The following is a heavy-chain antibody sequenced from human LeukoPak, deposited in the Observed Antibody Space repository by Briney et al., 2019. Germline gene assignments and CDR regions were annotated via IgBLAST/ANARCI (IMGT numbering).Heavy chain of an antibody. CDR3: AREPGIAAAGTIDY. D-gene: IGHD6-13*01. CDR1: GYTFTGYY. CDR2: INPNSGGT. V-gene: IGHV1-2*02. Sequence: GASVKVSCKASGYTFTGYYMHWVRQAPGQGLEWMGWINPNSGGTNYAQEFQGRVTMTRDTSISTAYVELSRLRSDDTAVYYCAREPGIAAAGTIDYWGQGTLVTVSS. J-gene: IGHJ4*02.